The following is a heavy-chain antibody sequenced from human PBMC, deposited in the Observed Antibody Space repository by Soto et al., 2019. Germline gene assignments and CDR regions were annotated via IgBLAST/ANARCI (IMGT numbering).Heavy chain of an antibody. CDR1: GGTFSSYA. Sequence: GASVKVSCKASGGTFSSYAISWVRQAPGQGPEWIGGIIPIFGTANYAQKFQGRVTITADESTSTAYMELSSLRSEDTAVYYCASLYSSGWYVYWGQGTLVTVSS. D-gene: IGHD6-19*01. CDR2: IIPIFGTA. CDR3: ASLYSSGWYVY. J-gene: IGHJ4*02. V-gene: IGHV1-69*13.